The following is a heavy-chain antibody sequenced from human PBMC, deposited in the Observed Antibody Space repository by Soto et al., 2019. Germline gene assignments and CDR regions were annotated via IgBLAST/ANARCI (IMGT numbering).Heavy chain of an antibody. Sequence: GGSLRLSCAASGFTFSSYAMSWVRQAPGKGLEWVSAISGSGGSTYYADSVKGRFTISRDNSKNTLYLQMNSLRAEDTAVYYCAKDSSYDFWSGPTGGMDVWGQGTTVTVSS. CDR3: AKDSSYDFWSGPTGGMDV. V-gene: IGHV3-23*01. D-gene: IGHD3-3*01. CDR1: GFTFSSYA. J-gene: IGHJ6*02. CDR2: ISGSGGST.